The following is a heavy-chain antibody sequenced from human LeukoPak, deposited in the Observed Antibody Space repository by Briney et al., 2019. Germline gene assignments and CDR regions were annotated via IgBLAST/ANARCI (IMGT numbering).Heavy chain of an antibody. Sequence: GASVKVSCKASGYTFTSYGISWVRQAPGQGLEWMGWISAYNGNTNYVQKLQGRVTMTTDTSTSTAYMELRSLRSDDTAVYYCARDVEWVTTAWVTKRILDYWGQGTLVTVSS. CDR2: ISAYNGNT. CDR3: ARDVEWVTTAWVTKRILDY. J-gene: IGHJ4*02. D-gene: IGHD4-17*01. V-gene: IGHV1-18*01. CDR1: GYTFTSYG.